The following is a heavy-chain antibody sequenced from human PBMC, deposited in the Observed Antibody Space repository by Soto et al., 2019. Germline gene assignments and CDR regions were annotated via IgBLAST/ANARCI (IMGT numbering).Heavy chain of an antibody. D-gene: IGHD6-19*01. CDR1: GGPISSGGYY. CDR2: IYYSGSN. CDR3: ARDFTDSSGPTLGMGV. J-gene: IGHJ6*02. Sequence: SETLSITCTVSGGPISSGGYYWSWLRQHPGKGLEWIGYIYYSGSNYYNASLKSRVTISVDTSKNKFSLKLRSVTAADTAVYYCARDFTDSSGPTLGMGVWGQGTMVTVSS. V-gene: IGHV4-31*03.